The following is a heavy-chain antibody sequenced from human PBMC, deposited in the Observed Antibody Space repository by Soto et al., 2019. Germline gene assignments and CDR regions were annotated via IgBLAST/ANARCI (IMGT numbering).Heavy chain of an antibody. D-gene: IGHD2-15*01. V-gene: IGHV4-34*01. J-gene: IGHJ4*02. CDR1: GGSFSGYY. CDR2: INHSGST. Sequence: SETLSLTCAVYGGSFSGYYWSWIRQPPGKGLEWIGEINHSGSTNYNPSLKSRVTISVDTSKNQFSLKLSSVTAADTAVYYCARGGGSEDIVVVVVGYRGFFDYWGQGTLVTVSS. CDR3: ARGGGSEDIVVVVVGYRGFFDY.